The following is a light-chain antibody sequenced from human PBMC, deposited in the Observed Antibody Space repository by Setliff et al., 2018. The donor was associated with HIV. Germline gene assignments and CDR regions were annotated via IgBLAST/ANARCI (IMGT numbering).Light chain of an antibody. V-gene: IGLV2-14*03. Sequence: ALTQPASVSGSPGQSITISCTGTTSDVGAYDYVSWYQQHPGNAPRLLIYDVSDRSLGVSRRFSGSKSGNTASLTISGLQTEDEADYYCASYTSSSTPDVFGTGTKVTVL. CDR1: TSDVGAYDY. J-gene: IGLJ1*01. CDR2: DVS. CDR3: ASYTSSSTPDV.